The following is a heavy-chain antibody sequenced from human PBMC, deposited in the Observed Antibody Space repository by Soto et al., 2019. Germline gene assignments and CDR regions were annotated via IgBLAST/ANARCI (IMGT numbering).Heavy chain of an antibody. CDR1: GGSISSGDYY. D-gene: IGHD3-22*01. Sequence: SETLSLTCTVSGGSISSGDYYWSWIRQPPGKGLEWIGYIYYSGSTYYNPSLKSRVTISVDTSKNQFSLKLSSVTAADTAVYYCARGGYYDSSGYLSYWGHGTLVTVSS. CDR3: ARGGYYDSSGYLSY. V-gene: IGHV4-30-4*01. J-gene: IGHJ4*01. CDR2: IYYSGST.